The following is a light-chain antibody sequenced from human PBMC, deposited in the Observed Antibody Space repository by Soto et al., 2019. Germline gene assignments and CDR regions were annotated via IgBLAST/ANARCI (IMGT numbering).Light chain of an antibody. CDR2: DVS. V-gene: IGLV2-11*01. Sequence: QSVLTQPRSVSGSPGQSVTISCTGTSSDVGTYDFVSWYQQHPGKAPRLMIFDVSERPSGVPDRFSGSKSGNTASLTISGLQAEDEADYYCCLYTRSSPYVFGTGTKVTVL. J-gene: IGLJ1*01. CDR1: SSDVGTYDF. CDR3: CLYTRSSPYV.